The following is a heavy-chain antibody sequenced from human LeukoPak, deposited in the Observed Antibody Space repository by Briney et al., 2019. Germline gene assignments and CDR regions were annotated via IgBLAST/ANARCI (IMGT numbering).Heavy chain of an antibody. CDR3: ARVARCTSCFDVDY. D-gene: IGHD2-2*01. CDR1: GYSITSAYY. V-gene: IGHV4-38-2*02. CDR2: FFLKGST. Sequence: SETLSLTCTVSGYSITSAYYWGWIRQPPGKGLEWIGSFFLKGSTYYNPSLKSRVTILVDTSKNQFSLTLSSVTAADTAVYYCARVARCTSCFDVDYWGQGTLVTVSS. J-gene: IGHJ4*02.